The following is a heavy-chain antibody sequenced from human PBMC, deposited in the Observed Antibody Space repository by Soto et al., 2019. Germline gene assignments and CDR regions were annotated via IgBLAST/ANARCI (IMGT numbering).Heavy chain of an antibody. CDR3: ARAVAVPGDWFDP. CDR2: ISAYNGNT. CDR1: GYIFTSYG. Sequence: QVQLVQSGAEVKKPGASVKVSCKASGYIFTSYGISWVRQAPGQGLEWIGWISAYNGNTKYAQKLQLRVTMTTDTSTSTAYIEMRSLRSDDPAVYYCARAVAVPGDWFDPWGQGTLVTVSS. J-gene: IGHJ5*02. V-gene: IGHV1-18*01. D-gene: IGHD6-19*01.